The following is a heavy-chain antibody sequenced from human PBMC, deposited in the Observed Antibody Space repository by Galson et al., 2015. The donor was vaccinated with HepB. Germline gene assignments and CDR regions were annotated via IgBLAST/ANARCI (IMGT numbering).Heavy chain of an antibody. CDR3: ARDPGDLGTFDY. CDR2: ISYDGSNK. CDR1: GFTFSSYA. Sequence: SLRLSCAASGFTFSSYAMHWVRQAPGKGLEWVAVISYDGSNKYYADSVKGRFTISRDDSKNTLYLQMNSLRAEDTAVYYCARDPGDLGTFDYWGQGTLVTVSS. J-gene: IGHJ4*02. V-gene: IGHV3-30-3*01. D-gene: IGHD3-10*01.